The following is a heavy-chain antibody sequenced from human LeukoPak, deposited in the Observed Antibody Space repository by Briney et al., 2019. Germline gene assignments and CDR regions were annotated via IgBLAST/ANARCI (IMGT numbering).Heavy chain of an antibody. CDR1: GDSISSGDYY. J-gene: IGHJ4*02. V-gene: IGHV4-39*01. CDR2: IYYSGST. CDR3: ASLRERSYYARGFDY. D-gene: IGHD1-26*01. Sequence: SETLSLTCTVSGDSISSGDYYWGWIRQPPGKGLEWIGSIYYSGSTYYKSSLKSRVTVSVGTSKNQFSLKLSSVTAADTAVYYCASLRERSYYARGFDYWGQGTLVTVSS.